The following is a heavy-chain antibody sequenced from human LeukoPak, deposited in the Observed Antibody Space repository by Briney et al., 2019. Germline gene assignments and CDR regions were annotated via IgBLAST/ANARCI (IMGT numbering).Heavy chain of an antibody. CDR2: IIPILGIA. J-gene: IGHJ4*02. CDR3: ARASEGTDYGDSIDY. Sequence: SVKVSCKASGGTFSSYAISWVRQAPGQGLEWMGRIIPILGIANYAQKFQGRVTITADKSTSTAYMELSSLRSEDTAVYYCARASEGTDYGDSIDYWGQGTLVTVSS. V-gene: IGHV1-69*04. D-gene: IGHD4-17*01. CDR1: GGTFSSYA.